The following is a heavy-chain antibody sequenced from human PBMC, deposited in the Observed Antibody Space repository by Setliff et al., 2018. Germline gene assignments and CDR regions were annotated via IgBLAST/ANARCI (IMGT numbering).Heavy chain of an antibody. CDR2: ISAYNGNT. V-gene: IGHV1-18*01. CDR3: AKQGDLAFDY. D-gene: IGHD3-16*01. Sequence: ASVKVSCKASGYTFTRYAISWVRQAPGQGPEWMGWISAYNGNTNYALKLQDRVIMTADTSTNTVYLDLRSLRSDDSAMYYCAKQGDLAFDYWGQGTQVTVSS. J-gene: IGHJ4*02. CDR1: GYTFTRYA.